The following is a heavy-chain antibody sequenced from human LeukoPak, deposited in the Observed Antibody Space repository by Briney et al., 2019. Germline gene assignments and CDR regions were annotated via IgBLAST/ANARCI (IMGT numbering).Heavy chain of an antibody. Sequence: ASVKVSCKASGYTFTGYYMHWVRQAPGQGLEWMGWINPNSGGTNYAQKFQGRVTMTRDTSISTAYMELSRLRSDGTAVYYCARAYSSSWYFAFDIWGQGTMVTVSS. CDR1: GYTFTGYY. J-gene: IGHJ3*02. CDR2: INPNSGGT. CDR3: ARAYSSSWYFAFDI. V-gene: IGHV1-2*02. D-gene: IGHD6-13*01.